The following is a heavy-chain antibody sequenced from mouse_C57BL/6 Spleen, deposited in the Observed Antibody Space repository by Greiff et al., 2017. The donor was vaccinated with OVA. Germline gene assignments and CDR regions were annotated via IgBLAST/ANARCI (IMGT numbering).Heavy chain of an antibody. CDR1: GYTFTSYW. Sequence: VQLQQPGTELVKPGASVKLSCKASGYTFTSYWMHWVKQRPGQGLEWIGNINPSNGGTNYNEKFKSKATLTVDKSSSTAYMQLSSLTSEDSAVYYCAREGIYYGNYFDYWGQGTTLTVSS. CDR2: INPSNGGT. CDR3: AREGIYYGNYFDY. V-gene: IGHV1-53*01. D-gene: IGHD2-1*01. J-gene: IGHJ2*01.